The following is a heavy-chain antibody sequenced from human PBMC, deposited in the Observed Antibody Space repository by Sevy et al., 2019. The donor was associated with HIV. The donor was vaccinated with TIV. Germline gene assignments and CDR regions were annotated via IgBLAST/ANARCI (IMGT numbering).Heavy chain of an antibody. CDR3: AKGTVAAPVGNYFDH. CDR2: ISGSSGLT. CDR1: GFSFMPYA. D-gene: IGHD6-25*01. J-gene: IGHJ4*01. Sequence: GGFLRLSCAASGFSFMPYAMSWVRQAPGKGLEWVSGISGSSGLTYYADSVKGRFTISRDNSKNTLYLQMKNLRADDTAVYYCAKGTVAAPVGNYFDHWGHGALVTVSS. V-gene: IGHV3-23*01.